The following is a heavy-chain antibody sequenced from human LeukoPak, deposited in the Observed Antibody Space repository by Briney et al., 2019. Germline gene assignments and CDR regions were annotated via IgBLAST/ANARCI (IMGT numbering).Heavy chain of an antibody. CDR3: ARVSPDTATDYGWFDP. CDR1: GDSISLFY. CDR2: IHYSGRT. Sequence: SETLSLTCIVSGDSISLFYWSWIRQPPGKGLEWIGYIHYSGRTNYNPSLKSRVTMSLDTSKNHFSLKLRSVTAADTAVYYCARVSPDTATDYGWFDPWGQGTLVTVSS. J-gene: IGHJ5*02. D-gene: IGHD5-18*01. V-gene: IGHV4-59*01.